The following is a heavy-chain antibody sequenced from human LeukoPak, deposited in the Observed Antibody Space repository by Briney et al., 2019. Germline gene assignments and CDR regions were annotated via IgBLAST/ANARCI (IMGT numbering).Heavy chain of an antibody. V-gene: IGHV3-30-3*01. J-gene: IGHJ4*02. CDR3: ARETGGAVGSTDFDY. CDR2: ISYDGTNK. D-gene: IGHD4-17*01. CDR1: GFTFSSYA. Sequence: GGSLRLSSAASGFTFSSYAMHWVRQAPGKGLEWVAVISYDGTNKYYADSVKGRLTISRDNSKNTLHLQMNSLRPEDTAVYYCARETGGAVGSTDFDYWGQGTLVTVSS.